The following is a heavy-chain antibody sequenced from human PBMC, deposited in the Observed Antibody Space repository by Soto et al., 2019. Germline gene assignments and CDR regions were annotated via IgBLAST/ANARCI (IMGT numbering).Heavy chain of an antibody. Sequence: VGSLSLSCAASGFTLSVYAMSWVRQAPGKGLEWVSAISSNGGRTFYADSLRGRFTISRDNSKSALYLQMNNLRAEDTAIYYCAKYSELPYEAYLQQWGQGTLVTVSS. CDR2: ISSNGGRT. CDR1: GFTLSVYA. D-gene: IGHD1-7*01. CDR3: AKYSELPYEAYLQQ. J-gene: IGHJ1*01. V-gene: IGHV3-23*01.